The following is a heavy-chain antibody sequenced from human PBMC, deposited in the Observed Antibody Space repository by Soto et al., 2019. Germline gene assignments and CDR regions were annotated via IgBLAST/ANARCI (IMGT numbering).Heavy chain of an antibody. CDR1: GFTFSSYS. J-gene: IGHJ4*02. CDR2: ISSSSSYI. V-gene: IGHV3-21*01. Sequence: GGSLRLSCAASGFTFSSYSMNWVRQAPGKGLEWVSSISSSSSYIYYADSVKGRFTISRDNAKNSLYLQMNSLRAEDAAVYYCARGNDYYDSSGYYYGGYWGQGTLVTVSS. CDR3: ARGNDYYDSSGYYYGGY. D-gene: IGHD3-22*01.